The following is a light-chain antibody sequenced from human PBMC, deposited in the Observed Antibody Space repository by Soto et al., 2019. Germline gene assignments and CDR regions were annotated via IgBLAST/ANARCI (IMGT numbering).Light chain of an antibody. J-gene: IGKJ2*01. CDR1: QSVLHSNGYNY. Sequence: DIVMTQSPLSLPVTPGETASISCRSSQSVLHSNGYNYLDWYLQKPGQSPQILIYWGSNRASVVPDRFSGSGSGTEFTLQISRVEAEDVGVYYCMQALQTPPYTFGQGTKLEIK. CDR2: WGS. V-gene: IGKV2-28*01. CDR3: MQALQTPPYT.